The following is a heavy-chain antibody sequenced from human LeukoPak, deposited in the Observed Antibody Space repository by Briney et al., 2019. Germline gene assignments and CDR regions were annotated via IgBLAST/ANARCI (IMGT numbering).Heavy chain of an antibody. D-gene: IGHD2-2*01. CDR1: GGSIDSYY. Sequence: SETLPLTCTVSGGSIDSYYWSWIRQPPGKGLEWIGYIYYTGSTEYHPSLKSRVTISLDTSKNQFSLKLTSVTAADTAVYYCARVYQSAEYYFDYWGQGNLVSVSS. J-gene: IGHJ4*02. V-gene: IGHV4-59*01. CDR2: IYYTGST. CDR3: ARVYQSAEYYFDY.